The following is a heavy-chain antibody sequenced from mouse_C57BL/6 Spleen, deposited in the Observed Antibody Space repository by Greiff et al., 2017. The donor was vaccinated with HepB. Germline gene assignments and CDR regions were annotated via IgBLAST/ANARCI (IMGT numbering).Heavy chain of an antibody. D-gene: IGHD1-1*01. CDR1: GYAFSSSW. CDR3: ARRGTTVVAPYWYFDV. CDR2: IYPGDGDT. V-gene: IGHV1-82*01. Sequence: VKLMESGPELVKPGASVKISCKASGYAFSSSWMNWVKQRPGKGLEWIGRIYPGDGDTNYNGKFKGKATLTADKSSSTAYMQLSSLTSEDSAVYFGARRGTTVVAPYWYFDVWGTGTTVTVSS. J-gene: IGHJ1*03.